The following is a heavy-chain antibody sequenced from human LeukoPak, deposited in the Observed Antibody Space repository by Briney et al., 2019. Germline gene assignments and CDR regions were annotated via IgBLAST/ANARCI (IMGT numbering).Heavy chain of an antibody. V-gene: IGHV3-74*01. CDR3: ARGGRGRYCSGGSCLAYFDY. J-gene: IGHJ4*02. Sequence: GGSLRLSCAASGFTFSGFWMHWVRQAPGKGLEWVSRINSDGSSTSYADSVKGRFTISRDNAKNTLYLQMNSLRAEDTAVYYCARGGRGRYCSGGSCLAYFDYWGQGTLVTVSS. CDR2: INSDGSST. D-gene: IGHD2-15*01. CDR1: GFTFSGFW.